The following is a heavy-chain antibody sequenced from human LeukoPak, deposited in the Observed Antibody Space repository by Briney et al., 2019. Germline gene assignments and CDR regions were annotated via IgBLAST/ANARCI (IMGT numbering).Heavy chain of an antibody. J-gene: IGHJ4*02. CDR2: INHSVST. CDR3: ARVGPRYCSGGSCYPANPKSTCFDY. Sequence: PSETLSLTCAVYGGSFSGYYWSGIRQPPGEGLEWIGEINHSVSTNYNPSLESRVTISVDTSKNQFSLKLSSVTAADTAVYYCARVGPRYCSGGSCYPANPKSTCFDYWGQGTLVTVSS. D-gene: IGHD2-15*01. CDR1: GGSFSGYY. V-gene: IGHV4-34*01.